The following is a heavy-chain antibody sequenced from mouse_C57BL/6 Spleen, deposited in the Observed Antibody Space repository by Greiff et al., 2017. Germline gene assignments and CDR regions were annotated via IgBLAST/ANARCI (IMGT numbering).Heavy chain of an antibody. V-gene: IGHV5-4*03. D-gene: IGHD1-1*02. J-gene: IGHJ2*01. CDR2: ISDGGSYT. CDR3: ARDGRERDYFDY. Sequence: EVKLVESGGGLVKPGGSLKLSCAASGFTFSSYAMSWVRQTPEKRLEWVATISDGGSYTYYPDNVKGRFTISRDNAKNNLYLQMSHLKSEDTAMYYCARDGRERDYFDYWGQGTTLTVSS. CDR1: GFTFSSYA.